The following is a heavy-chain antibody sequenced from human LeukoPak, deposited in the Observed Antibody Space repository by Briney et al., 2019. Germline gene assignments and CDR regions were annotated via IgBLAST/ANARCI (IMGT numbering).Heavy chain of an antibody. CDR1: SGSFSGYY. V-gene: IGHV4-34*01. J-gene: IGHJ6*03. D-gene: IGHD3-10*01. CDR3: ARGRGAKLLWLNSHTKGAYYMDV. CDR2: INHSGST. Sequence: PSETLSLTCAVYSGSFSGYYWSWIRHPPGKGLEWIGEINHSGSTNYNPSLKSRGTISVDTSKNQFSLKLSSVTAADTAVYYCARGRGAKLLWLNSHTKGAYYMDVWGKGTTVTVSS.